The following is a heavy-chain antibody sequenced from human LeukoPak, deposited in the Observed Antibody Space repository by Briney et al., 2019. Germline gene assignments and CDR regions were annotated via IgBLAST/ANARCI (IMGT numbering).Heavy chain of an antibody. D-gene: IGHD3-3*01. CDR2: INHSGST. J-gene: IGHJ4*02. V-gene: IGHV4-34*01. Sequence: SETLSLTCAVYGGSFSGYYWSWIRQPPGKGLEWIGEINHSGSTNYNPSLKSRVTISVDTSKNQFSLKLSSVTAADTAAYYCARGDFWSGYYSSPFDYWGQGTLVTVSS. CDR3: ARGDFWSGYYSSPFDY. CDR1: GGSFSGYY.